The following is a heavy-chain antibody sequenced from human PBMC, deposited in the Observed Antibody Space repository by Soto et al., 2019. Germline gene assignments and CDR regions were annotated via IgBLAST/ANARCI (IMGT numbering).Heavy chain of an antibody. J-gene: IGHJ5*02. D-gene: IGHD3-22*01. CDR2: INAGNGNT. Sequence: ASVKVSCKASGYTFTSYAMHWVRQAPGQRLEWMGWINAGNGNTKYSQKFQGRVTITRDTSASTAYMELSSLRSEDTAVYYCASLGGYYDSSGYFGYNWFDPWGQGTLVTVSS. CDR1: GYTFTSYA. V-gene: IGHV1-3*01. CDR3: ASLGGYYDSSGYFGYNWFDP.